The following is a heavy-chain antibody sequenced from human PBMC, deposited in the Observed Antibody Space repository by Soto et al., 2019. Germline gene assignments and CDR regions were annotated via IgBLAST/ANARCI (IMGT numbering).Heavy chain of an antibody. CDR1: GYTFNSHE. CDR3: ARGGIH. Sequence: EVKLVESGGGSGQPGGSLRFSCVASGYTFNSHEMNWIRQTPGKGLEWISSISGSGTTKYADSVKGRFTISRDNAHKSIYLEMNSLRVEDTGVYYCARGGIHWGQGALVTVSS. J-gene: IGHJ4*02. CDR2: ISGSGTT. V-gene: IGHV3-48*03. D-gene: IGHD6-13*01.